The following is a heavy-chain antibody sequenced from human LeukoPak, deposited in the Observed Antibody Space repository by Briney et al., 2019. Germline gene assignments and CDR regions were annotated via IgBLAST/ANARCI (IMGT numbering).Heavy chain of an antibody. CDR2: IYTSGST. CDR1: GGSISSYY. Sequence: SATLSLTCTVSGGSISSYYWSWIRQPAGKGLEWIGRIYTSGSTNYNPSLKSRVTMSVDTSKNQFSLKLSSVTAADTAVYYCARIRWGSGYAQLDYWGQGTLVTVSS. J-gene: IGHJ4*02. V-gene: IGHV4-4*07. D-gene: IGHD3-22*01. CDR3: ARIRWGSGYAQLDY.